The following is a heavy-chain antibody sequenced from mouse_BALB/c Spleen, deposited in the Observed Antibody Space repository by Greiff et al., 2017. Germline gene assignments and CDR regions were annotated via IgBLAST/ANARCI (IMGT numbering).Heavy chain of an antibody. Sequence: EVKLQESGGGLVQPGGSLKLSCAASGFTFSSYTMSWVRQTPEKRLEWVAYISNGGGSTYYPDTVKGRFTISRDNAKNTLYLQMSSLKSEDTAMYYCASLYDYDAWFAYWGQGTLVTVSA. D-gene: IGHD2-4*01. CDR2: ISNGGGST. CDR1: GFTFSSYT. J-gene: IGHJ3*01. V-gene: IGHV5-12-2*01. CDR3: ASLYDYDAWFAY.